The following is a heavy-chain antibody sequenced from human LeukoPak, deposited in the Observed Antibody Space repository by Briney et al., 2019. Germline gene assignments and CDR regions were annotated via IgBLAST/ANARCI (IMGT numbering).Heavy chain of an antibody. J-gene: IGHJ3*01. Sequence: ASVKVSCKASGYTFTSYDINWVRQATGQGLEWMGWMNLNSGNTGYAQTFQGRVTITRKTSISTAYMELSSLRSEDTAVYYCARDRYPSSGYYYEDTFQVWGQGTMVTVSS. V-gene: IGHV1-8*03. CDR3: ARDRYPSSGYYYEDTFQV. CDR1: GYTFTSYD. CDR2: MNLNSGNT. D-gene: IGHD3-22*01.